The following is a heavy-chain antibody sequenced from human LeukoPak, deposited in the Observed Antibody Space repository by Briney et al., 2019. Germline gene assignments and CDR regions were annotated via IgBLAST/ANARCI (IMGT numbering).Heavy chain of an antibody. J-gene: IGHJ3*02. CDR2: ISSSSSYI. Sequence: KPGGSLRLSCAASGFSFSSYDMNWVRQAPGKGLEWVSSISSSSSYIYYADSVKGRFTISRDNAKNSLYLQMNSLRAEDTAVYYCASFDLWTNYPLDPFEIWGQGTMVTVSS. D-gene: IGHD3/OR15-3a*01. V-gene: IGHV3-21*01. CDR1: GFSFSSYD. CDR3: ASFDLWTNYPLDPFEI.